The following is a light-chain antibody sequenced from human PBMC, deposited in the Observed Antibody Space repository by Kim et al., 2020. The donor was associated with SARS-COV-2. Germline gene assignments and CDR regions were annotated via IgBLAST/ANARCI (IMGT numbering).Light chain of an antibody. CDR3: QQCDTSPWT. V-gene: IGKV3-20*01. CDR2: GAS. J-gene: IGKJ1*01. CDR1: QSVGTY. Sequence: EIVLTQSPGTLSLSPGERATLSCRASQSVGTYVAWYRQKAGQAPRLLIYGASIRVSGIPDRFSGSGSGTDFSLTISRLEPEDFAVYFCQQCDTSPWTFGQGTKVDIK.